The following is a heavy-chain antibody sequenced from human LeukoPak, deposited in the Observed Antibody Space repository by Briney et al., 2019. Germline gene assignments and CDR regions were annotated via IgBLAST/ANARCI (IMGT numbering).Heavy chain of an antibody. Sequence: GGSLRLSCAASGFTFRSYGMTWVRQAPGKGLEWVSAVSGSGDSTYYADSVKGRFTISRDNSRNTLYLQMNSLRAGDTAVYYCAKSFRSTSLDYWGQGTLVTVSS. V-gene: IGHV3-23*01. CDR2: VSGSGDST. CDR3: AKSFRSTSLDY. D-gene: IGHD2-2*01. J-gene: IGHJ4*02. CDR1: GFTFRSYG.